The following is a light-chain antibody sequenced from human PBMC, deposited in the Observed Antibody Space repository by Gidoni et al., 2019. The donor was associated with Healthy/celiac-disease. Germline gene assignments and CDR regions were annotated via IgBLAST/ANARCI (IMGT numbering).Light chain of an antibody. V-gene: IGKV1-39*01. CDR2: AAS. CDR1: QSISSY. CDR3: QQSYSTPLYR. J-gene: IGKJ2*03. Sequence: DIQMTQSPSSLSASVGDRVTITCRASQSISSYLNWYQQKPGKAPKLLIYAASSLQSGVPSRFSGSGSGTDFTLTISSLQPEDFATYYCQQSYSTPLYRFGQGTKLEIK.